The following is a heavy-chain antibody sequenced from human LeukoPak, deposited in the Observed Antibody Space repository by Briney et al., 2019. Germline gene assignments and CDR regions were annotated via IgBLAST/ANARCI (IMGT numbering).Heavy chain of an antibody. CDR1: GYTFTSDG. V-gene: IGHV1-69*05. Sequence: ASVKVSCKASGYTFTSDGISWVRQAPGQGLEWMGRIIPIFGTANYAQKFQGRVTITTDESTSTAYMELSSLRSEDTAVYYCARCGSSSTSCSPAYWGQGTLVTVSS. CDR2: IIPIFGTA. J-gene: IGHJ4*02. CDR3: ARCGSSSTSCSPAY. D-gene: IGHD2-2*01.